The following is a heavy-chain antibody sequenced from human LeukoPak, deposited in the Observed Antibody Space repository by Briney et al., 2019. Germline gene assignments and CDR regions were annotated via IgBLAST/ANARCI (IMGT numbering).Heavy chain of an antibody. CDR2: TYPGDSDT. Sequence: GESPKISCKGSGYSFASSWIGWVRQMPGKGLEWMGITYPGDSDTRYSPSFQGQVTISADKSISTAYLQWSSLKASDTAMYYCATPHDATAYYYDSSGYFYWGQGTLVTVSS. CDR1: GYSFASSW. J-gene: IGHJ4*02. V-gene: IGHV5-51*01. D-gene: IGHD3-22*01. CDR3: ATPHDATAYYYDSSGYFY.